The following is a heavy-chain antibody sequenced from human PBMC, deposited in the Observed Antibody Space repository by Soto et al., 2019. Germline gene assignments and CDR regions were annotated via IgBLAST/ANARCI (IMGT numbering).Heavy chain of an antibody. V-gene: IGHV1-69*02. D-gene: IGHD2-2*01. CDR3: ARAGSKYQLLSRPYFDY. Sequence: GASVKVSCKASGVTFSSYTISWVRQAPGQGLEWMGRIIPILGIANYAQKFQGRVTITADKSTSTAYMELSSLRSEDTAVYYCARAGSKYQLLSRPYFDYWGQGTLVTVSS. J-gene: IGHJ4*02. CDR1: GVTFSSYT. CDR2: IIPILGIA.